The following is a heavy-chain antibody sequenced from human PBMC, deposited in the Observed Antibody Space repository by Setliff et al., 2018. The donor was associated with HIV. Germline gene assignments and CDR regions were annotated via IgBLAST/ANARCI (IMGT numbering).Heavy chain of an antibody. CDR1: GYTFTSYA. V-gene: IGHV7-4-1*02. D-gene: IGHD2-15*01. CDR3: ARGYCSGGTCYAGLFDY. CDR2: INTNTGNP. Sequence: ASVKVSCKASGYTFTSYAMNWVRQAPGQGLEWMGWINTNTGNPTCAQGFTGRFVFSLDTSVSTAYLQISSLKAEDTAVYYCARGYCSGGTCYAGLFDYWGRGTLVTVSS. J-gene: IGHJ4*02.